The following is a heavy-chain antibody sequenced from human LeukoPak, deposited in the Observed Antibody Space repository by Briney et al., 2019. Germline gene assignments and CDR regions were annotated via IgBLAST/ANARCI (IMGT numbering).Heavy chain of an antibody. J-gene: IGHJ4*02. D-gene: IGHD5-24*01. Sequence: SVKVSCKASGGTFSSYAISWVRQAPGQGLEWMGGIIPIFGTANYAQKFQGRVTITADESTSTAYMELSSLRPEDTAVYYCASVRDGYNYFDYWGQGTLVTVSS. CDR2: IIPIFGTA. CDR3: ASVRDGYNYFDY. V-gene: IGHV1-69*13. CDR1: GGTFSSYA.